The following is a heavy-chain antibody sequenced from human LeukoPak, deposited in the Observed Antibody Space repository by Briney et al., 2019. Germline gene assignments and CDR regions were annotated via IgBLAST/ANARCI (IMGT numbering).Heavy chain of an antibody. CDR3: ARDLSPVVRASPMGY. J-gene: IGHJ4*02. Sequence: GGSLRLSCAASGFTFINYWMHWVRQAPGKGLEWVALITYDGYYKYYSDSVKGRFTISSDTSKNTLYLQMDSLRAEDTAVYYCARDLSPVVRASPMGYWGQGTLVTVSS. CDR1: GFTFINYW. D-gene: IGHD3-10*01. CDR2: ITYDGYYK. V-gene: IGHV3-30*03.